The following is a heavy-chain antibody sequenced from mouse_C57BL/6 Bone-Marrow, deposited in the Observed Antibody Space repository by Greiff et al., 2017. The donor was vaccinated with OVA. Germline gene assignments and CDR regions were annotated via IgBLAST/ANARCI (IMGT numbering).Heavy chain of an antibody. V-gene: IGHV1-18*01. Sequence: VQLQQPGPELVKPGASVKISCKASGYTFTNYYMAWVKQSHGTSLEWIGDINPNNGGTNYNEKFKSKATLNVDKSSSTAYMELRSLTSEDSAVDYCARTGNDTTSYYAMDYWGQGTSVTVSS. CDR2: INPNNGGT. D-gene: IGHD2-12*01. CDR3: ARTGNDTTSYYAMDY. CDR1: GYTFTNYY. J-gene: IGHJ4*01.